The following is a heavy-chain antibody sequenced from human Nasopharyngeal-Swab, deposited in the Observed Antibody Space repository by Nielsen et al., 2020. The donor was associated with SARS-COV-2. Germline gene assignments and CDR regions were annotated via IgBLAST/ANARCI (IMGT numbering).Heavy chain of an antibody. CDR2: ISSSGSTI. Sequence: GGSLRLSCAASGFTFSSYEMNWVRQAPGKGLEWVSYISSSGSTIYYADSVKGRFTISRDNVKNSLYLQMNSLRAEDTAVYYRAPSSGWYYFDYWGQGTLVTVSS. CDR3: APSSGWYYFDY. J-gene: IGHJ4*02. V-gene: IGHV3-48*03. D-gene: IGHD6-19*01. CDR1: GFTFSSYE.